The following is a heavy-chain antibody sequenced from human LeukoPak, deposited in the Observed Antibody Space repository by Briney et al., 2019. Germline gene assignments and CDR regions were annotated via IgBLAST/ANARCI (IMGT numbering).Heavy chain of an antibody. CDR1: GGSFSGYY. CDR2: INHSGST. Sequence: SETLSLTCAVYGGSFSGYYWSWIRQPPGKGLESIGEINHSGSTNYNSSLKSRVTISVDTSKNQFSLKLSSVTAADTAVYYCARRSTTYDAFDIWGQGTVVTVSS. J-gene: IGHJ3*02. V-gene: IGHV4-34*01. CDR3: ARRSTTYDAFDI. D-gene: IGHD2-2*01.